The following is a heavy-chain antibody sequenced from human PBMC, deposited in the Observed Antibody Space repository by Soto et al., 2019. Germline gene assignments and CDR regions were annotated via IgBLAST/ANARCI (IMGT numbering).Heavy chain of an antibody. CDR2: MDPNSGST. CDR1: GYTFTTYD. D-gene: IGHD3-3*01. Sequence: ASVKVYCKASGYTFTTYDINWVRQETGQGLEWLGWMDPNSGSTGYAQNFQGRITMTRNISRNTAHMELSSLQSEDTAVYYCARERKFDFWRKGLDVWGQGTTVTVSS. V-gene: IGHV1-8*01. CDR3: ARERKFDFWRKGLDV. J-gene: IGHJ6*02.